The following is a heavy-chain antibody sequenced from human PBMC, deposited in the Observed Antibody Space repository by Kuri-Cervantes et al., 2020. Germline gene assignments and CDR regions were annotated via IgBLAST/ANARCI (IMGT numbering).Heavy chain of an antibody. CDR2: IISIFGTA. V-gene: IGHV1-69*05. D-gene: IGHD3-22*01. CDR3: ARAPYNYYYDSSGQANDY. J-gene: IGHJ4*02. Sequence: SVKVSCKASGGTFSSYAISWVRQAPGQGLEWMGGIISIFGTANYAQKFQGRVTMTRNTSISTAYMELSSLRSEDTAVYYCARAPYNYYYDSSGQANDYWGQGTLVTVSS. CDR1: GGTFSSYA.